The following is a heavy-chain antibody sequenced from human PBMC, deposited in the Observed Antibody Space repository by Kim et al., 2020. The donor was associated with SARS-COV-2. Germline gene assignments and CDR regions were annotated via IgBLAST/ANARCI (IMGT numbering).Heavy chain of an antibody. CDR3: ARHLWIQLQNWFDP. V-gene: IGHV4-39*01. CDR1: GGSISSSSYY. Sequence: SETLSLTCTVSGGSISSSSYYWGWIRQPPGKGLEWIGSIYYSGSTYYNPSLKSRVTISVDTSKNQFSLKLSSVTAADTAVYYCARHLWIQLQNWFDPWGQGTLVTVSS. J-gene: IGHJ5*02. CDR2: IYYSGST. D-gene: IGHD5-18*01.